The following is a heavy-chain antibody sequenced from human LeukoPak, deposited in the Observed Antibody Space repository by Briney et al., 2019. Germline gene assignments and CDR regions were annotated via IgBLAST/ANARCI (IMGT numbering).Heavy chain of an antibody. V-gene: IGHV3-7*01. CDR1: GFTFSSHW. CDR2: IKYDGSDK. J-gene: IGHJ4*02. CDR3: VRWGSGNYYRYFDY. D-gene: IGHD3-10*01. Sequence: PGGSLRLSCAAPGFTFSSHWMTWVRQAPGKGLEWVANIKYDGSDKYYVDSMKGRFTISRDNAKNSLYLQMNSLRAEDAAVYYCVRWGSGNYYRYFDYWGQGTQVTVSS.